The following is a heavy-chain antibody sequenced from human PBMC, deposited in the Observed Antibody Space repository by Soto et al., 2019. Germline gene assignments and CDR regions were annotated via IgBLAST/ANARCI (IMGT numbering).Heavy chain of an antibody. CDR2: IIPILGVT. Sequence: QVQLVQSGAEVKKPGSSVKVSCKPSGGTFSSNTISWVRQAPGQGPEWMGRIIPILGVTTYAPQFQDRVIMTPDTSTNTAHMELSSLRSSDTAVYYWARSSHPGGRSGPFDFWGQGTLVIVSS. D-gene: IGHD1-26*01. J-gene: IGHJ4*02. CDR1: GGTFSSNT. V-gene: IGHV1-69*02. CDR3: ARSSHPGGRSGPFDF.